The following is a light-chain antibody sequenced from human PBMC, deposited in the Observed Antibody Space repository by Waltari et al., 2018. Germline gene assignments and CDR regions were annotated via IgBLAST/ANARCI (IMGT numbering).Light chain of an antibody. V-gene: IGKV3-11*01. CDR3: QQRGDWPLT. CDR1: QSVSSY. CDR2: DAF. J-gene: IGKJ4*01. Sequence: EIVLTQSPATLSLSPGERATLSRRASQSVSSYLAWYQQKPGQPPRLLIYDAFNRATGTPARFSGSGSGTDFTLTISSREPEDFAIYYCQQRGDWPLTFGGGTKVEIK.